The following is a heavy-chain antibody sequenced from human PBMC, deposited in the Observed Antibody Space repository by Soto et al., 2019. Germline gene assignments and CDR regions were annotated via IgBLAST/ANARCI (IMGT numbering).Heavy chain of an antibody. CDR1: GSSISTTNW. CDR3: ASGFDSDGLYNGGHP. J-gene: IGHJ5*02. D-gene: IGHD3-22*01. Sequence: VQLQESGPGLVKPSGTLSLTCTVSGSSISTTNWWSWVRQSPGKGLEWIGEILHIGSTNYNPSLKSRVTISIDKSKNQFSLRLSSVTAADTAVYYCASGFDSDGLYNGGHPWGQGTLVSVSS. V-gene: IGHV4-4*02. CDR2: ILHIGST.